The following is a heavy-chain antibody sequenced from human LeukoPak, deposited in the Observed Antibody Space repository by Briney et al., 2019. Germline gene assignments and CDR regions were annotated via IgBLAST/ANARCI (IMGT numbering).Heavy chain of an antibody. CDR1: GGSISNYY. CDR2: IYTSGTA. V-gene: IGHV4-4*07. Sequence: SETLSLTCTVSGGSISNYYWSWIRQPAGKGLEWIGRIYTSGTADYNPSLKSRVTMSVDTSKNQFSLRLSSVTAADTAVYYCARATTGTVYYYYYMDVWGKGTTVTVSS. J-gene: IGHJ6*03. CDR3: ARATTGTVYYYYYMDV. D-gene: IGHD4-17*01.